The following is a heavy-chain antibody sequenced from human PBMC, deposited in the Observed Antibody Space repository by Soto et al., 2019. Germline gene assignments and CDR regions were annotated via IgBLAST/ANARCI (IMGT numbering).Heavy chain of an antibody. CDR1: GFSFSTYG. Sequence: QVQLVESGGGVVQPGRSLRLSCAASGFSFSTYGMYWVRQAPAGGLEWVALVWYDGSKEYYADSVKGRFTISRDNSKNTLYLQMNSLRAEDTAVYFCARTDWNYGTGVFDIWGQGTMLTVSS. D-gene: IGHD1-7*01. V-gene: IGHV3-33*01. J-gene: IGHJ3*02. CDR2: VWYDGSKE. CDR3: ARTDWNYGTGVFDI.